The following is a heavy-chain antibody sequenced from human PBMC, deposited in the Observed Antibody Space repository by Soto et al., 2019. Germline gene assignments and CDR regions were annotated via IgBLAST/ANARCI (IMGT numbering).Heavy chain of an antibody. CDR1: GGYISGYH. Sequence: PSETLSLTYSISGGYISGYHCNWIRQTPGKRLEWIGYIDYTGNTHYSPSLGSRVTMSIDLSKNQFSLNLTSVTTADTAVYYCARTGVAPTYFDVWVQGTLVTVSS. CDR3: ARTGVAPTYFDV. CDR2: IDYTGNT. V-gene: IGHV4-59*01. D-gene: IGHD3-3*01. J-gene: IGHJ4*02.